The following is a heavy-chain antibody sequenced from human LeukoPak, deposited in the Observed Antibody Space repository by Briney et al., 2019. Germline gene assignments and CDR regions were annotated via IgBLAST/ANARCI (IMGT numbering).Heavy chain of an antibody. Sequence: ASVKVSCKASGYTLTNYGITWVRQAPGQGLEWMGWINTYNGNTDFAQKFQGRVTMTTDTPPSTAYMELRSLRSDDTAVYYCARDRQGLGDAFDLWGQGTMVTVSS. J-gene: IGHJ3*01. CDR2: INTYNGNT. V-gene: IGHV1-18*01. CDR3: ARDRQGLGDAFDL. CDR1: GYTLTNYG. D-gene: IGHD5/OR15-5a*01.